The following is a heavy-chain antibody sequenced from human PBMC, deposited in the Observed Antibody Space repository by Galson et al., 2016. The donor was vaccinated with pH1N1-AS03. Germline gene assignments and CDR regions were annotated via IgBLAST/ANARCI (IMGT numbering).Heavy chain of an antibody. J-gene: IGHJ4*02. V-gene: IGHV3-53*01. CDR3: AREPWGSTQGEY. Sequence: SLRLSCAASGFTINNNYMSWVRQAPGKGLEWVSVIYGGGDTFYAYYVKGRFTISRDNSKNTVYLQMNSLRVEDTAVYYCAREPWGSTQGEYWGQGTLVTVSS. D-gene: IGHD3-16*01. CDR1: GFTINNNY. CDR2: IYGGGDT.